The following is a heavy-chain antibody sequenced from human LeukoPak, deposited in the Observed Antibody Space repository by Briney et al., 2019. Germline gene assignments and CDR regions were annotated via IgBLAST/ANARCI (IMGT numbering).Heavy chain of an antibody. CDR1: GGSFSGYY. J-gene: IGHJ6*03. V-gene: IGHV4-34*01. CDR3: ARHSGDYARPRYYYYYYMDV. D-gene: IGHD4-17*01. Sequence: SETLSLTCAVYGGSFSGYYWSWIRQPPGKGLEWIGEINHSGSTNYNLSLKSRVTISVDTSKNQFSLKLSSVTAADTAVYYCARHSGDYARPRYYYYYYMDVWGKGTTVTISS. CDR2: INHSGST.